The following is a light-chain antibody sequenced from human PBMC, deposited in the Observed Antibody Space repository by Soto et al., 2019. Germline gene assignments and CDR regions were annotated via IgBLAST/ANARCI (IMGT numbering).Light chain of an antibody. CDR2: DVS. Sequence: QSALTQPRSVSGSPGQSVTISCTGTSSDVGGYNYVSWYQQHPGKAPKFMIYDVSKRPSGVPDRFSGSKSGNTASLTISGLQAEDEADYYCCSYAGSYTGVFGGGTQLTVL. J-gene: IGLJ2*01. V-gene: IGLV2-11*01. CDR3: CSYAGSYTGV. CDR1: SSDVGGYNY.